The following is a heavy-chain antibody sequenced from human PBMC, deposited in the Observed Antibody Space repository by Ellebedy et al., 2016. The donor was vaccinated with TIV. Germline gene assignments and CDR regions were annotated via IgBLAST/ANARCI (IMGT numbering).Heavy chain of an antibody. CDR1: GFTFTGPW. V-gene: IGHV3-7*03. D-gene: IGHD6-19*01. J-gene: IGHJ3*02. CDR3: ANDLATSGWSI. Sequence: GESLKISCAASGFTFTGPWMSWVRQAPGKGLEWVANVKPDGSEKYYVESVKGRFTISKDNTKKSLYLQMNSLRADDTAVYYCANDLATSGWSIWGRGTMVTVSS. CDR2: VKPDGSEK.